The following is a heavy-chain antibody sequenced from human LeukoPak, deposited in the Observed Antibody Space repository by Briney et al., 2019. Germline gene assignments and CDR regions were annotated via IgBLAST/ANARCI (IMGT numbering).Heavy chain of an antibody. CDR3: AKVKQVAGTWYYFDY. V-gene: IGHV3-30*18. D-gene: IGHD6-19*01. Sequence: GGSLRLSCAASGFTFSSYGMHWVRQAPGKVLEWVAVISYDGSNKYYADSVKGRFTISRDNSKNTLYLQMNSLRAEDTAVYYCAKVKQVAGTWYYFDYWGQGTLVTVSS. CDR1: GFTFSSYG. CDR2: ISYDGSNK. J-gene: IGHJ4*02.